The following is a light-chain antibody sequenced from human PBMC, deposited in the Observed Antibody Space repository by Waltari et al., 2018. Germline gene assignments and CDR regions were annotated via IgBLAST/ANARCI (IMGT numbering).Light chain of an antibody. Sequence: EIVLTQSPVTLSFSPGGGATLTCRASPSVSIYLAWYQLKPGQAPRLLISDASNRATGIPARFSGSGSGTDFTLTISSLEAEDVAVYYCQQRSNWPLTFGGGTKVDIK. J-gene: IGKJ4*01. CDR3: QQRSNWPLT. V-gene: IGKV3-11*01. CDR1: PSVSIY. CDR2: DAS.